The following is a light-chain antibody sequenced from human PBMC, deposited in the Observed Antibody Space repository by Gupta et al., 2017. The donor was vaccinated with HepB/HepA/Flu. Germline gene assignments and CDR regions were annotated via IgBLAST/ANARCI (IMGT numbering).Light chain of an antibody. J-gene: IGKJ5*01. CDR2: WAS. CDR1: QSVLYSSSNNNY. CDR3: QQYYNTPSIT. V-gene: IGKV4-1*01. Sequence: DIVMTQSPDSLAVSLGERATINCRSSQSVLYSSSNNNYLAWYQQKPGQPPKLLIYWASTREAGVPDRFSGSGSGTDFTLTISSRQAEDVAVYYCQQYYNTPSITFGQGTRLDIK.